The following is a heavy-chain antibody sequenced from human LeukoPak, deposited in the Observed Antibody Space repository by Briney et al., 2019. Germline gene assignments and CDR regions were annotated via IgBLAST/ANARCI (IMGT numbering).Heavy chain of an antibody. CDR1: GGSISSYY. D-gene: IGHD3-22*01. CDR3: ARELLGYYDSSGYYPDAFDI. CDR2: IYYSGST. Sequence: PLETLSLTCTVSGGSISSYYWSWIRQPPGKGLEWIGYIYYSGSTNYNPSLKSRVTISVDTSKNQFSLKLSSVTAADTAVYYCARELLGYYDSSGYYPDAFDIWGQGTMVTVSS. V-gene: IGHV4-59*01. J-gene: IGHJ3*02.